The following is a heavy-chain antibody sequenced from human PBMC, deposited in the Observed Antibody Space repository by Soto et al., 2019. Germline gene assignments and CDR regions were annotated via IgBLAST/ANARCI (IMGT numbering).Heavy chain of an antibody. CDR2: IHSDGSST. CDR3: ARGDRGAFDL. CDR1: GFTFSYYW. Sequence: EVQLVESGGGLVQPGESLRLSCAASGFTFSYYWMHWVRQAAGKGLVWVSRIHSDGSSTTYADAVKGRFTISRDNARNTLYLQMNSLRAEDTAVYYCARGDRGAFDLWCQGTVVTVSS. V-gene: IGHV3-74*01. J-gene: IGHJ3*01. D-gene: IGHD1-26*01.